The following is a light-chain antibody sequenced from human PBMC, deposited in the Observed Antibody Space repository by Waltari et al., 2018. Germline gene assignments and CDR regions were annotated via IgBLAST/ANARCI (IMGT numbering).Light chain of an antibody. CDR2: DSS. V-gene: IGKV3-20*01. J-gene: IGKJ1*01. CDR3: QKYGTLAAT. Sequence: VLTQPPRTLSLSQAERATLSCRASQSVSRFLDWYQQKPGQAPRLLNYDSSNRATGIPVRFSGSVSGNDFSLTIPSLEAEDFAVDYCQKYGTLAATFGQGTSVELK. CDR1: QSVSRF.